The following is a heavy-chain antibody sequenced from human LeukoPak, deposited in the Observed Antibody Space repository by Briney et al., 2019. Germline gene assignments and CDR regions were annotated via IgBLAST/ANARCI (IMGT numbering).Heavy chain of an antibody. V-gene: IGHV3-48*04. Sequence: GGSLRLSCVASGFTFSSYSMNWVRQAPGKGLEWVSYISRGSSTIYYADSVQGRFTASRDNAKNSLSLELNSLRVDDTAIYYCARVGSTAEAGTPDYWGQGTLVTVSS. CDR1: GFTFSSYS. D-gene: IGHD6-13*01. CDR2: ISRGSSTI. CDR3: ARVGSTAEAGTPDY. J-gene: IGHJ4*02.